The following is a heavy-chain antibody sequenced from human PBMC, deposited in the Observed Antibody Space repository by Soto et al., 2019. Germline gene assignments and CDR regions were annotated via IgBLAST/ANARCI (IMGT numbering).Heavy chain of an antibody. D-gene: IGHD3-10*01. V-gene: IGHV3-23*01. CDR1: GFTFSSYA. Sequence: EVQLLESGGGLVQPGGSLRLSCAASGFTFSSYAMSWVRQAPGKGLEWVSAISGSGGSTYYADSVKGRFTISRDNSKNTLYLQMNSLGAEDTAVYYCAKAYGWFGEFDYWGQGTLVTVSS. CDR2: ISGSGGST. CDR3: AKAYGWFGEFDY. J-gene: IGHJ4*02.